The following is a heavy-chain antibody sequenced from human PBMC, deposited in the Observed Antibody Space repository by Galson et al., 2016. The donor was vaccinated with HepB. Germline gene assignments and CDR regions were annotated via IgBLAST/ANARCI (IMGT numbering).Heavy chain of an antibody. V-gene: IGHV1-2*02. CDR2: LNPKSGGT. CDR3: ARDQLFANTWYSRGDGGKFDP. CDR1: GYSFTGHY. D-gene: IGHD3-16*01. Sequence: SVKVSCKASGYSFTGHYVHWVRQAPGQGLEWMGWLNPKSGGTNYAQKFWGRITLSSDTPVNTAYMELSGLTSDDTAVYYCARDQLFANTWYSRGDGGKFDPWGQGTLVTVSS. J-gene: IGHJ5*02.